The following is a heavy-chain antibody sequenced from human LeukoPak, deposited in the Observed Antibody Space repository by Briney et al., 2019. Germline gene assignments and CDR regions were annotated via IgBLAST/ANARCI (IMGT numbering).Heavy chain of an antibody. Sequence: ASVTVSFKASGYTFTSFVITWVRQAPGQGVEWMGWVSVYNGNTNYSQKLQGRVNITTDTSTSTDYMELRSLRSDDTAVYYCASISRDDEGTGWTYYYFDFWGQGTLVTVSS. CDR3: ASISRDDEGTGWTYYYFDF. J-gene: IGHJ4*02. CDR2: VSVYNGNT. D-gene: IGHD1-7*01. V-gene: IGHV1-18*01. CDR1: GYTFTSFV.